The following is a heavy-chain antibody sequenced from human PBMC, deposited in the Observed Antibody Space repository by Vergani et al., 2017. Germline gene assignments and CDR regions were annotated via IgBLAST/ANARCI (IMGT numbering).Heavy chain of an antibody. J-gene: IGHJ4*02. CDR3: ARHTTYTDS. D-gene: IGHD1-1*01. CDR2: IYPADSDT. Sequence: EVALVQSGPEMRKPGESLKISCKGSEYSFGNYWNGWVRQMPGKGLEWMGIIYPADSDTRYSPSFQGQVTISADKSIRTAFLQWDSLKASDTALYYCARHTTYTDSWGQGTLVTVSS. V-gene: IGHV5-51*01. CDR1: EYSFGNYW.